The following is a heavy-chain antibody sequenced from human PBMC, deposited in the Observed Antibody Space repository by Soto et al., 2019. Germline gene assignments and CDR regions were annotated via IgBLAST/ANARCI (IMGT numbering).Heavy chain of an antibody. V-gene: IGHV3-30*18. Sequence: QVQLVESGGGVVQPGESLRLSCAASEFTFSSYAMHWVRQAPGKGLEWVAVVSNDGSNKYYADSAKGRFTISRDNSKNTLNLHMNSLRAEDTAVYYCAKDQSTNSRSYHALDVWGQGTTVTVSS. CDR2: VSNDGSNK. D-gene: IGHD2-8*01. CDR3: AKDQSTNSRSYHALDV. CDR1: EFTFSSYA. J-gene: IGHJ6*02.